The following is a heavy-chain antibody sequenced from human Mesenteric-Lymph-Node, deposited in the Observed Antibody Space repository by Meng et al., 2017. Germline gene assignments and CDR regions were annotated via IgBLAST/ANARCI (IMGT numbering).Heavy chain of an antibody. CDR2: IKQDGSEK. CDR3: ARDRGWELLGYFDH. D-gene: IGHD1-26*01. V-gene: IGHV3-7*01. Sequence: GESLKISCAASGFTVSSNYMSWVRQAPGKGLEWVANIKQDGSEKYYVDSVKGRFTISRDNAKNSLYLQMNSLRAEDTAVYYCARDRGWELLGYFDHWGQGTLVTVSS. CDR1: GFTVSSNY. J-gene: IGHJ4*02.